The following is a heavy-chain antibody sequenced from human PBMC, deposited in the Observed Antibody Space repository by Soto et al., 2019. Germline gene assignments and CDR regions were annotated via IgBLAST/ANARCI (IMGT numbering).Heavy chain of an antibody. CDR2: ISYDGSNK. CDR1: GFTFSSYA. Sequence: GGSLRLSCAASGFTFSSYAMHWVRQAPGKGLEWVAVISYDGSNKYYADSVKGRFTISRDSSKNTLYLQMNSLRAEDTAVYYCASDSVQWLDLAGAFDIWGQGTMVTVSS. J-gene: IGHJ3*02. D-gene: IGHD6-19*01. CDR3: ASDSVQWLDLAGAFDI. V-gene: IGHV3-30-3*01.